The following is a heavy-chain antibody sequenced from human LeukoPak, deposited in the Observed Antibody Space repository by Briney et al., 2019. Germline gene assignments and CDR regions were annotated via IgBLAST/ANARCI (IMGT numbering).Heavy chain of an antibody. CDR2: IYPGDSDT. V-gene: IGHV5-51*01. CDR3: ARHGGMGEGYCSSTSCSNDDAFDI. CDR1: GYSFTSYW. D-gene: IGHD2-2*01. Sequence: GESLKISCKGSGYSFTSYWIGWVRQMPGKGLEWMGIIYPGDSDTRYSPSFQGQVTISADKSISTAYLQWSSLKASDTAMYYCARHGGMGEGYCSSTSCSNDDAFDIWGQGTMVTVSS. J-gene: IGHJ3*02.